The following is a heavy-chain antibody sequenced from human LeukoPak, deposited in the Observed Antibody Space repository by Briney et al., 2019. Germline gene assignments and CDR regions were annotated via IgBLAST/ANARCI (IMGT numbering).Heavy chain of an antibody. V-gene: IGHV1-69*08. D-gene: IGHD1-26*01. J-gene: IGHJ5*02. Sequence: SVKVSCRSSGGTFNTHIFNWVRQAPGQGLEWMGRITPVVGTTKYAERFQARVTITADRSTSTAYLELSGLTYEDTAVYYCTRVTLRGSKYNWFDPWGQGTHVSVSS. CDR3: TRVTLRGSKYNWFDP. CDR2: ITPVVGTT. CDR1: GGTFNTHI.